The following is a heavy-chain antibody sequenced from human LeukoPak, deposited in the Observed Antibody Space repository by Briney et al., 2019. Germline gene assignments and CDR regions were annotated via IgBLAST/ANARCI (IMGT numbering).Heavy chain of an antibody. V-gene: IGHV1-69*04. J-gene: IGHJ6*02. CDR3: ARLAAGSLSYYYYGMDV. CDR2: IIPILGIA. D-gene: IGHD6-25*01. CDR1: GGTFSSYA. Sequence: SVKVSCKASGGTFSSYAISWVRQAPGQGLEWMGRIIPILGIANYAQKFQGRVTITADKSTSTAYMELSSLRSEDTAVYYCARLAAGSLSYYYYGMDVWGQGTTVTVSS.